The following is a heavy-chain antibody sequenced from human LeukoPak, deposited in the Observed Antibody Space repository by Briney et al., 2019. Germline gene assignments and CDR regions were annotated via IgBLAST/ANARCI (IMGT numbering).Heavy chain of an antibody. Sequence: GALRLSCAASGFTFSGYAMTWVRQPPGKGLDWVSSITGSGGSTYYAGSVKGRFTISRDNAKSSLYLQMNSLRAEDTAVYYCARDRSGYYPPLPFDYWGQGTLVTVSS. V-gene: IGHV3-23*01. D-gene: IGHD3-3*01. J-gene: IGHJ4*02. CDR3: ARDRSGYYPPLPFDY. CDR1: GFTFSGYA. CDR2: ITGSGGST.